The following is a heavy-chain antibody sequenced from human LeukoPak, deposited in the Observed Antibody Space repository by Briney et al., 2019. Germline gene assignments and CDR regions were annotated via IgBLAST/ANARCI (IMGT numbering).Heavy chain of an antibody. Sequence: SETLSLTCTVSGVSISSSGFYWGWIRQPPGRGLEWIGTIYSSGSTYYSPSLKSRVTISVDTSQNQFSLKLSSVTAADTAVYYCARVGHIAAAGTYDYWGQGTLVTVSS. CDR1: GVSISSSGFY. CDR2: IYSSGST. D-gene: IGHD6-13*01. J-gene: IGHJ4*02. CDR3: ARVGHIAAAGTYDY. V-gene: IGHV4-39*01.